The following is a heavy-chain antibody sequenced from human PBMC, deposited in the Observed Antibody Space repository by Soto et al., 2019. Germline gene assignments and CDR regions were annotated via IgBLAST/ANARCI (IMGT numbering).Heavy chain of an antibody. Sequence: PGGSLRLSCAASGFTFSSYGMHWVRQAPGKGLEWVSSIGIGASEIFYADSVKGRFTISRDNAKNSLYLQMNSLRAEDTAIYYCARDSYAGSGPGYWGQGTLVTVSS. CDR2: IGIGASEI. J-gene: IGHJ4*02. CDR3: ARDSYAGSGPGY. V-gene: IGHV3-21*01. CDR1: GFTFSSYG. D-gene: IGHD3-10*01.